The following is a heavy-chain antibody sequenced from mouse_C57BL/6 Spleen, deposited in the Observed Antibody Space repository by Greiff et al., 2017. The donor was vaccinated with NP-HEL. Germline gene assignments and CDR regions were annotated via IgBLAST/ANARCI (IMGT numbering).Heavy chain of an antibody. CDR1: GYTFTSYW. CDR3: ARYYYGSSDYAMDY. Sequence: QVQLQQPGAELVMPGASVKLSCKASGYTFTSYWMHWVKQRPGQGLEWIGEIDPSDSYTNYNQKFKGKSTLTVDKSSSTAYMQLSSLTSEDSAVYYCARYYYGSSDYAMDYWGQGTSVTVSS. CDR2: IDPSDSYT. J-gene: IGHJ4*01. V-gene: IGHV1-69*01. D-gene: IGHD1-1*01.